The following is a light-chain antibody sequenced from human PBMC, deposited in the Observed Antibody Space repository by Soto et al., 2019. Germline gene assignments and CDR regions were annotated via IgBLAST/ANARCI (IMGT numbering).Light chain of an antibody. J-gene: IGKJ1*01. V-gene: IGKV3-15*01. Sequence: EIVMTQSPATLSVSPGERATLSCRASQSVSSNLAWYQQKPGQAPRLLIYGASTRATCIPARFSGSGSGTEFTLTISSLRSEDFAVYYCQQYNNWPPWTFGQGTKVEIK. CDR2: GAS. CDR1: QSVSSN. CDR3: QQYNNWPPWT.